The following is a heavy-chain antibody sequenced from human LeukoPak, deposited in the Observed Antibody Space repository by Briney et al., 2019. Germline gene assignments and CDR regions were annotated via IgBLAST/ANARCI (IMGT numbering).Heavy chain of an antibody. Sequence: SETLSLTCAVSSGSFSGHYCTWIRQPPGKGLEWIGEIDYSGNTNYNPSLKSRVIISVDTSKNQFSLLLNSVTAADTAVYYCARTQNWFDPWGQEILVTVSS. CDR2: IDYSGNT. V-gene: IGHV4-34*01. J-gene: IGHJ5*02. CDR1: SGSFSGHY. CDR3: ARTQNWFDP.